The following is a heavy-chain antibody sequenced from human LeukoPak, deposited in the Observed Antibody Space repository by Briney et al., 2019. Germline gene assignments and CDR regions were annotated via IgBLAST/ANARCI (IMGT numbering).Heavy chain of an antibody. D-gene: IGHD2-2*01. CDR1: GGSISSSSYF. J-gene: IGHJ5*02. V-gene: IGHV4-39*01. CDR2: IYYSGTT. CDR3: ARRGLYGSSPFDP. Sequence: PSETLSLTCTVSGGSISSSSYFWGWIRQPPGKWLEWLGIIYYSGTTYYNPSLKSRVTISVDTSKNQFSLKLSSVTAADTAVYYCARRGLYGSSPFDPWGQGTLVTVSS.